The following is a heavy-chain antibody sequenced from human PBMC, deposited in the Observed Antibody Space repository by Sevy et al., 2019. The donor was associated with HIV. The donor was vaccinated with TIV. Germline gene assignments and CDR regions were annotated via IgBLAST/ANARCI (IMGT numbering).Heavy chain of an antibody. Sequence: GGSLRLSCAASGFTFSSYAMSWVRQAPGKGLEWVSAISGSGGSTYYADSVKGRFTISRDNSKNTLYLQMNSLRAEDTAVYYWAQNYYGSGSYYNPGDYWGQGTLVTVSS. D-gene: IGHD3-10*01. CDR2: ISGSGGST. CDR1: GFTFSSYA. V-gene: IGHV3-23*01. CDR3: AQNYYGSGSYYNPGDY. J-gene: IGHJ4*02.